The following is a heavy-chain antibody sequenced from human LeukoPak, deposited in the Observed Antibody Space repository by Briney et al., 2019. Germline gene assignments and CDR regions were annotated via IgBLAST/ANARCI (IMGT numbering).Heavy chain of an antibody. CDR3: ARPSLYYDFWSGSFDYYYYGMDV. Sequence: PGGSLRLSCAASGFTFSSYDMHWVRQAPGKGLVWVSRINSDGSSTSYADSVKGRFTISRDNAKNTLYLQMNSLRAEDTAVYYCARPSLYYDFWSGSFDYYYYGMDVWGQGTTVTVPS. D-gene: IGHD3-3*01. CDR1: GFTFSSYD. V-gene: IGHV3-74*01. CDR2: INSDGSST. J-gene: IGHJ6*02.